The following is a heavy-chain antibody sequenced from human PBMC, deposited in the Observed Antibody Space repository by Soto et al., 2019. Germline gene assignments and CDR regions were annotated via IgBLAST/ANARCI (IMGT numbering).Heavy chain of an antibody. Sequence: EVHLVESGGGLVKPGGSLRLSCAVSGFTFSSCTMNWVRQAPGKGLEWVSSISPSTSHIYYEDSVKGRFTISRDNAKNSLLLQTNSLGAEDTAVYYCSGCSGGACHQNYGMDVWGQGTTVTVSS. J-gene: IGHJ6*02. CDR3: SGCSGGACHQNYGMDV. V-gene: IGHV3-21*01. CDR1: GFTFSSCT. CDR2: ISPSTSHI. D-gene: IGHD2-15*01.